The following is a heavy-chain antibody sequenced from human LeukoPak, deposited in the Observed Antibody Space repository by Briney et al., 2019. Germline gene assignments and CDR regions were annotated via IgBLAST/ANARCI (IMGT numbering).Heavy chain of an antibody. D-gene: IGHD2-2*02. CDR3: ASRGYCSSTSCYTLFRPEYFQH. V-gene: IGHV4-39*01. Sequence: SETLSLTCTVSGGSISSSSYYWGWIRQPPGKGLEWIGSIYYSGSTYYNPSLKSRVTISVDTSKNQFSLKLSSVTAADTAVYYCASRGYCSSTSCYTLFRPEYFQHWGQGTLVTVSS. CDR1: GGSISSSSYY. CDR2: IYYSGST. J-gene: IGHJ1*01.